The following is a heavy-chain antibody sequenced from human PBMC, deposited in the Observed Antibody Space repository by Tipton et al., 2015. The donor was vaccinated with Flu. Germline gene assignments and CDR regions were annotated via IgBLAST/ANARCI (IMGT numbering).Heavy chain of an antibody. D-gene: IGHD5-24*01. V-gene: IGHV4-38-2*02. J-gene: IGHJ5*02. Sequence: TLSLTCSVSGDSIGRGYCWGWIRQPPGKGLEWIGNICQSGSNYGNPSLKSRVTISVDRSKNQFSLKLNSVTAADTAVYYCVRGCSRDGYNCWFDPWGQGTLVTVSS. CDR2: ICQSGSN. CDR3: VRGCSRDGYNCWFDP. CDR1: GDSIGRGYC.